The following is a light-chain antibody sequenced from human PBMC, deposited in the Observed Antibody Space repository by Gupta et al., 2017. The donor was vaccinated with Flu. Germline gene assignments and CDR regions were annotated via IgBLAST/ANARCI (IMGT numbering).Light chain of an antibody. Sequence: PSFLSASVRDRVTITCRASQGINSYLAWYQQKPGKAPKLLIYDASTLQGGVPSRFSGSGSGTEFTLTISSLQPEDFATYYCQQLQSYPITFGQGTPLEI. V-gene: IGKV1-9*01. CDR1: QGINSY. CDR2: DAS. CDR3: QQLQSYPIT. J-gene: IGKJ5*01.